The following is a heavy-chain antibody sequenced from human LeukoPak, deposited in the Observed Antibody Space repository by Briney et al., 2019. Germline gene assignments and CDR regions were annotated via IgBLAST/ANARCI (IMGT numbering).Heavy chain of an antibody. D-gene: IGHD3-16*01. CDR1: GFTFSSYW. CDR2: IKQDGSEK. V-gene: IGHV3-7*01. CDR3: ASWSRRTKGEEFDY. Sequence: GGSLRLSCAASGFTFSSYWMSWVRQAPGKGLEWVANIKQDGSEKYYVDSVKGRFTISRDNAKNSLYLQMNSLRAEDTAVYYCASWSRRTKGEEFDYWGQGTLVTVSS. J-gene: IGHJ4*02.